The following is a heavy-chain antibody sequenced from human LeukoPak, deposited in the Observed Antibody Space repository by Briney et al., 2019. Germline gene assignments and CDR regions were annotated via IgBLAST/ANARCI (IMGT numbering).Heavy chain of an antibody. Sequence: ASVKVSCKASGGTFSSYTISWVRQAPGQGLEWTGRIIPILGIANYAQKFQGRVTITADKSTSTAYMELSSLRSEDTAVYYCARTPMISPNRRGAFDIWGQGTLVTVSS. J-gene: IGHJ3*02. CDR3: ARTPMISPNRRGAFDI. CDR1: GGTFSSYT. D-gene: IGHD3-22*01. V-gene: IGHV1-69*02. CDR2: IIPILGIA.